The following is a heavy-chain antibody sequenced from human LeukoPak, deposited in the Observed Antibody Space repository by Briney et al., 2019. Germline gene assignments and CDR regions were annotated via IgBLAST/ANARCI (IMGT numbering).Heavy chain of an antibody. CDR2: ISSSSSTI. J-gene: IGHJ4*02. D-gene: IGHD5-18*01. V-gene: IGHV3-48*01. Sequence: GGSLRLSCPASGFTFSSYSMNWVRQAPGKGLEWVSYISSSSSTIYYADSVKGRFTISRDNAKNSLYLQMNSLRAEDTAVYYCARDSSYRGYSYGYGDYWGQGTLVTVSS. CDR3: ARDSSYRGYSYGYGDY. CDR1: GFTFSSYS.